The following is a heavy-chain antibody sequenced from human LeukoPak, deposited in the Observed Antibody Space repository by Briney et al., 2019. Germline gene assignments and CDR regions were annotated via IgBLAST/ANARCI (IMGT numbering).Heavy chain of an antibody. CDR3: SRNGLVDFDY. CDR2: IRRRAYGGAA. J-gene: IGHJ4*02. CDR1: GLAFDDFA. V-gene: IGHV3-49*04. Sequence: GGSLRFSCTTSGLAFDDFAMSWVRQPAGKGLEWVGFIRRRAYGGAAEYAASVKGRFIISRDDSKGIAYLQMNSLKNEDTAVYYCSRNGLVDFDYWGQGSRVIVS.